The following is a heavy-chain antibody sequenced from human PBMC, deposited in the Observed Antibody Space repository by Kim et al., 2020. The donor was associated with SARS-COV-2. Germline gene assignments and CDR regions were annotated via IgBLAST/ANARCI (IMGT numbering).Heavy chain of an antibody. V-gene: IGHV4-39*01. CDR3: ASLPYCSGGSCYSSVPLGDFSPGVDYGMDV. J-gene: IGHJ6*02. Sequence: SETLSLTCTVSGGSISSSSYYWGWIRQPPGKGLEWIGSIYYSGSTYYNPSLKSRVTISVDTSKNQFSLKLSSVTAADTAVYYCASLPYCSGGSCYSSVPLGDFSPGVDYGMDVWGQGTTVTVSS. D-gene: IGHD2-15*01. CDR1: GGSISSSSYY. CDR2: IYYSGST.